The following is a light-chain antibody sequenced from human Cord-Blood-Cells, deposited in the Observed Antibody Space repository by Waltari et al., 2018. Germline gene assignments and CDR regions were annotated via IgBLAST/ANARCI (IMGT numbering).Light chain of an antibody. CDR3: MPALQTPCT. V-gene: IGKV2-28*01. Sequence: DIVMTQSPLSLPVTPGEPASISCRSSQSLLHSNGYNYLDWYLQKPGQAPQLLIYLGANRASGVPDRFSGSGSGTDFTLKISRVEAEDVGVYYCMPALQTPCTFGQGTKLEIK. CDR1: QSLLHSNGYNY. J-gene: IGKJ2*02. CDR2: LGA.